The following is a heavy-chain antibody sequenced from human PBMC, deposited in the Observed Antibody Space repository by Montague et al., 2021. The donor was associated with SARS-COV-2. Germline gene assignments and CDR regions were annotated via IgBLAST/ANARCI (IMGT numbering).Heavy chain of an antibody. CDR3: ARAGEDYYYDSSGFLY. D-gene: IGHD3-22*01. J-gene: IGHJ4*02. Sequence: SLRLSCAASGFIFSSYEMNWVRQAPWKGLEWVSYISNSGDTKYYADSVKGRFTISRDNAKNSLYLQMSSLSAEDTAVYYCARAGEDYYYDSSGFLYWGQGILVTVSS. V-gene: IGHV3-48*03. CDR2: ISNSGDTK. CDR1: GFIFSSYE.